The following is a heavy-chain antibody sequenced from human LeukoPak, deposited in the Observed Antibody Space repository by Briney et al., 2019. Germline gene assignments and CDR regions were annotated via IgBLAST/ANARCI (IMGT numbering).Heavy chain of an antibody. CDR3: ARGDHVRIYAESAFDI. CDR2: INPSGGNT. J-gene: IGHJ3*02. D-gene: IGHD3-3*01. CDR1: GYIFTSYF. Sequence: ASVKVSCRASGYIFTSYFMHWVRQAPGQGLEWMGIINPSGGNTNYAQKFQGRVTVTRDTSTSTVYMELSSLTSEDTAVYYCARGDHVRIYAESAFDIWGQGTMVTVSS. V-gene: IGHV1-46*01.